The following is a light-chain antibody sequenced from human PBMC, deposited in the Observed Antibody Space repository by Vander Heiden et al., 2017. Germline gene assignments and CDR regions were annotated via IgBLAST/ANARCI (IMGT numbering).Light chain of an antibody. V-gene: IGKV1-5*03. Sequence: IQMTQSPSTLSASVGDRVTITCRPSQSISSWLALYQQKPGKDPKLLMYKASSLESGVPSRFSGSGSGTEFTLTISSLQTDDFATYYCQQYNSYPRTFGGGTKVEIK. J-gene: IGKJ4*01. CDR3: QQYNSYPRT. CDR2: KAS. CDR1: QSISSW.